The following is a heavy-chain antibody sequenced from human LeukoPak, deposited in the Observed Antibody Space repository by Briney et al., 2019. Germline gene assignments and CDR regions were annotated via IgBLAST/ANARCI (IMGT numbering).Heavy chain of an antibody. CDR3: ARSMTRQYSGYCLGAF. Sequence: ASVKVSCKASGYTFTSYDINWVRQATGQGLEWMGWMNPNSGNTGYAQKFQGRVTMTRNTSISTAYMELSSLRSEDTAVYYCARSMTRQYSGYCLGAFWGQGTLVAVSS. J-gene: IGHJ4*02. D-gene: IGHD5-12*01. CDR1: GYTFTSYD. V-gene: IGHV1-8*01. CDR2: MNPNSGNT.